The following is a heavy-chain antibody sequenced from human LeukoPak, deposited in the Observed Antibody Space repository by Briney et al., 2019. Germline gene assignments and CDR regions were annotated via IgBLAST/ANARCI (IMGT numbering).Heavy chain of an antibody. CDR1: GGTFSRYT. CDR3: TRVGCSGGSCYSHYYYGMDV. Sequence: GASVKVCCKASGGTFSRYTISWVRQAPGQGLEWMGRIIPILGIANYEQKFQGRVTITADKSSSTAYMELSSLRSEDTAVYYCTRVGCSGGSCYSHYYYGMDVWGQGTTVTVSS. CDR2: IIPILGIA. V-gene: IGHV1-69*02. J-gene: IGHJ6*02. D-gene: IGHD2-15*01.